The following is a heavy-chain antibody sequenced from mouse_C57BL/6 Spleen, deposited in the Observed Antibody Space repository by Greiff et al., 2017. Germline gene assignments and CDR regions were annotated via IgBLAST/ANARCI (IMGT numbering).Heavy chain of an antibody. CDR1: GFSFTSYG. Sequence: VQLVESGPGLVQPSQSLSITCTVSGFSFTSYGVHWVRQSPGKGLEWLGVIWGVGSTNYNSALKSRLSISKDNSKSQVFLNMNSLQADDTVMYYCARNYAYAMDYWGQGTSVTVSS. CDR2: IWGVGST. CDR3: ARNYAYAMDY. J-gene: IGHJ4*01. V-gene: IGHV2-4-1*01. D-gene: IGHD1-1*01.